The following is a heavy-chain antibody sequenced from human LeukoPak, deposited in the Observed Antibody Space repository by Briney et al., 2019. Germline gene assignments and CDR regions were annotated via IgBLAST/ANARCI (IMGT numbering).Heavy chain of an antibody. CDR3: ARDYNWNDGAFDI. J-gene: IGHJ3*02. D-gene: IGHD1-20*01. Sequence: GGFLRLSCAASGFTFSSYGMHWVRQAPGKGLEWVSVIYSGGSTYYADSVKGRFTISRDSSKNTLYLQMNSLRAEDTAVYYCARDYNWNDGAFDIWGQGTMVTVSS. V-gene: IGHV3-NL1*01. CDR1: GFTFSSYG. CDR2: IYSGGST.